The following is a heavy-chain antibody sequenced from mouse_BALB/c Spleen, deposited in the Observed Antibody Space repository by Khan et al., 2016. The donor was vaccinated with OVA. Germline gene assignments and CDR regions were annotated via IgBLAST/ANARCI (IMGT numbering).Heavy chain of an antibody. V-gene: IGHV9-3-1*01. J-gene: IGHJ4*01. CDR2: INTYTGEA. CDR1: GYVFTKYG. CDR3: ARPPAFSYVMGY. Sequence: QIQLLQSGPELKKPGATVKISCKASGYVFTKYGMNWVKQAPGKGLKWMGWINTYTGEATYAHDFTGRFVFTLDTSASTAYLQLNSLTYEDTATYYCARPPAFSYVMGYWGQGTSVTVSS.